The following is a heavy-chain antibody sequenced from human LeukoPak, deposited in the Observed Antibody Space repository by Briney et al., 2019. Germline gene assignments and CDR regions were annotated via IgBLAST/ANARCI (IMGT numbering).Heavy chain of an antibody. J-gene: IGHJ4*02. CDR1: GYSISSGRY. Sequence: YPSETLSLTCAVSGYSISSGRYWGWIRQPPGKGLEWIGSVFHSGSTYYNPSLKSRVTISVDTSKNQFSLNLRSVTAADTAMYFCARSFSTAGIDYWGQGTLVTVSS. CDR2: VFHSGST. V-gene: IGHV4-38-2*01. D-gene: IGHD2-2*01. CDR3: ARSFSTAGIDY.